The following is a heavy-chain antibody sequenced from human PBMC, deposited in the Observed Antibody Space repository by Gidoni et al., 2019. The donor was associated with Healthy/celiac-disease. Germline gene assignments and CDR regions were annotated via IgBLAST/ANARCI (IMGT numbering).Heavy chain of an antibody. V-gene: IGHV4-34*01. Sequence: QVQLQQWGAGLLKPSETLSLTCAVYGGSFSGYYWSWIRQPPGKGLEWIGEINHSGSTNYNPSLKSRVTISVDTSKNQFSLKLSSVTAADTAVYYCARGSGYSYGSWGQGTLVTVSS. D-gene: IGHD5-18*01. J-gene: IGHJ4*02. CDR3: ARGSGYSYGS. CDR1: GGSFSGYY. CDR2: INHSGST.